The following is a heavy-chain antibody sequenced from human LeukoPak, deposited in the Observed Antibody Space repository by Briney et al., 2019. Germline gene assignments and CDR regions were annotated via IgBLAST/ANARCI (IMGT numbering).Heavy chain of an antibody. J-gene: IGHJ4*02. CDR3: ARDSDYGDYYFHY. V-gene: IGHV4-4*07. CDR2: IYTSGSN. Sequence: SETLSLTCTVSGDSISSYYWSWVRQPAGKGLEWVGRIYTSGSNKYNPSLNSLVTMSVDTSKNQFSLKLSSVTAADTAVYYCARDSDYGDYYFHYWGQGTLVTVSS. D-gene: IGHD4-17*01. CDR1: GDSISSYY.